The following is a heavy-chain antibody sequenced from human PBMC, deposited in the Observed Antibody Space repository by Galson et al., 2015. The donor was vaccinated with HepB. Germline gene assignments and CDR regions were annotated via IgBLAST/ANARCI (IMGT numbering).Heavy chain of an antibody. CDR1: GFTFSSYA. CDR3: AKDRELYDYVWGSFDY. Sequence: SLRLSCAASGFTFSSYAMSWVRQAPGKGLEWVSAISGSGGSTYYADSVKGRFTISRDNSKNTLYLQMNSLRAEDTAVYYCAKDRELYDYVWGSFDYWGQGTLVTVSS. CDR2: ISGSGGST. V-gene: IGHV3-23*01. D-gene: IGHD3-16*01. J-gene: IGHJ4*02.